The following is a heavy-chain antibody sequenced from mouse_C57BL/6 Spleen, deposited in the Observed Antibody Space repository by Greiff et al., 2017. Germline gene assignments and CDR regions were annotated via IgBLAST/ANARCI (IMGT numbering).Heavy chain of an antibody. D-gene: IGHD2-5*01. CDR3: ARNGAYSNYGY. Sequence: VKLMESGAELVKPGASVKISCKASGYAFSSYWMNWVKQRPGKGLEWIGQIYPGDGDTNYNGKFKGKATLTADKSSSTAYMQLSSLTSEDSAVYFCARNGAYSNYGYWGQGTTLTVSS. V-gene: IGHV1-80*01. J-gene: IGHJ2*01. CDR2: IYPGDGDT. CDR1: GYAFSSYW.